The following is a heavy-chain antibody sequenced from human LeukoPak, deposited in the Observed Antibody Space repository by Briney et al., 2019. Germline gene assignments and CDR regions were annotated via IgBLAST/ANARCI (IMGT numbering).Heavy chain of an antibody. Sequence: QSGGSLRLSCAASGFTFDDYAMHWVRQAPGKGLEWVSLISGGGGSTYYADSVKGRFTISRDNSKNSLYLQMNSLRTEDTALYYCAKVGYSGYAHCYHYGMHVWGQGTTVTVSS. D-gene: IGHD5-12*01. CDR3: AKVGYSGYAHCYHYGMHV. CDR1: GFTFDDYA. J-gene: IGHJ6*02. CDR2: ISGGGGST. V-gene: IGHV3-43*02.